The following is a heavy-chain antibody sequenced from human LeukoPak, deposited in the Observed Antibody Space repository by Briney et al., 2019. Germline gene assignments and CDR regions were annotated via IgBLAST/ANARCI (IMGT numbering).Heavy chain of an antibody. CDR1: GGSISSSSYY. D-gene: IGHD3-22*01. CDR2: INHSGST. V-gene: IGHV4-39*07. J-gene: IGHJ3*02. Sequence: SETLSLTCTVSGGSISSSSYYWSWIRQPPGKGLEWIGEINHSGSTNYNPSLKSRVTISVDTSKNQFSLKLSSVTAADTAVYYCAREPYYYDSSGYSTRNAFDIWGQGTMVTVSS. CDR3: AREPYYYDSSGYSTRNAFDI.